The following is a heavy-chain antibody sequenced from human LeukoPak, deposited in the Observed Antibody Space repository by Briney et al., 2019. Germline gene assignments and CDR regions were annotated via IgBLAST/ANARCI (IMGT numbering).Heavy chain of an antibody. J-gene: IGHJ3*02. D-gene: IGHD3-22*01. V-gene: IGHV3-48*03. Sequence: SGGSLILSCAASGFTFSSYEMNWVRQAPGEGLEWVSYISSSGSTIYYADSVKGRFTISRDNAKNSLYLQMNSLRAEDTAVYYCARDAYYDSSGYYLLRAFDIWGQGTMVTVSS. CDR1: GFTFSSYE. CDR3: ARDAYYDSSGYYLLRAFDI. CDR2: ISSSGSTI.